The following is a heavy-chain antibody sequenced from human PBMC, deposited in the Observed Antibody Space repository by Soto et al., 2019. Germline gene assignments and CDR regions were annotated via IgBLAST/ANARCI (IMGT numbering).Heavy chain of an antibody. D-gene: IGHD6-13*01. CDR3: ARGYIAAPFDY. V-gene: IGHV4-59*01. CDR1: GVSISTYY. CDR2: NYHSGTT. J-gene: IGHJ4*02. Sequence: PSETLSLTCAVSGVSISTYYWSWIRQPPGKGLEWIGYNYHSGTTNYNPSLKSRVTISVDTSKNQFSLKLSSVTAADTAVYYCARGYIAAPFDYWGQGTLVTVSS.